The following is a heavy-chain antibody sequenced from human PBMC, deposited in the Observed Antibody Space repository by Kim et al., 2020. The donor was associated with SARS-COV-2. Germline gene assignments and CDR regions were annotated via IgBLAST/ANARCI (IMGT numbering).Heavy chain of an antibody. V-gene: IGHV4-34*01. CDR3: ARGRDYCVGTNCFRRASLFYGHYFLDV. D-gene: IGHD2-21*01. Sequence: SETLSLTCVVYGGSLNGHFWSWIRQSPDKGLEWIGEINHSGTTNYNPSLKGRVTTSADTSKNQFSLKVTSVTAADTAVYYCARGRDYCVGTNCFRRASLFYGHYFLDVWGQGTTVTVSS. CDR1: GGSLNGHF. J-gene: IGHJ6*02. CDR2: INHSGTT.